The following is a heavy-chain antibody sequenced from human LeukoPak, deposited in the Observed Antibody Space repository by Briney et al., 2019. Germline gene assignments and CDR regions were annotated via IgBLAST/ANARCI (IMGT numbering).Heavy chain of an antibody. J-gene: IGHJ3*02. CDR3: ARGIGTSYDSSRDAFDM. Sequence: SSETLSLTCTVSAGSISSGDYYWSWIRQPAGKGLEWIGRIYSPGANYNYNPSLKSRVTISIDPSKNQFSLKLTSVTAADTAVYYCARGIGTSYDSSRDAFDMWGQGTMVTVSS. D-gene: IGHD3-22*01. CDR2: IYSPGAN. CDR1: AGSISSGDYY. V-gene: IGHV4-61*02.